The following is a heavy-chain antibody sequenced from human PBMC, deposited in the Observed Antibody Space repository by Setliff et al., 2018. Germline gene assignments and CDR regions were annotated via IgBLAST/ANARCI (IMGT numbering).Heavy chain of an antibody. CDR1: GASITNINYY. Sequence: SETLSLTCTVSGASITNINYYWGLIRQPPGKGLEWIGXIXXXXRTFYNPSXXSRVTISVDTSKNQFSLTLSSVTAADTAVYYCARLPNYVWGSPVDYWGQGTLVTVSS. V-gene: IGHV4-39*01. CDR3: ARLPNYVWGSPVDY. D-gene: IGHD3-16*01. J-gene: IGHJ4*02. CDR2: IXXXXRT.